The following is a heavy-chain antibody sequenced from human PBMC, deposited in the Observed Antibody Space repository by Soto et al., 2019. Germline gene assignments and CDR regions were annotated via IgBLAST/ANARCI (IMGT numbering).Heavy chain of an antibody. CDR2: ISRSGINV. V-gene: IGHV3-21*02. CDR1: GFTLISYT. Sequence: EVQMVESGGGLVKPGGSLRLSCAASGFTLISYTMNWVRQAPGRGLEWVSSISRSGINVYYADSVKGRFTISRDNAKSSLYLQMNSLRAEDTALYYCTRDLKVTETGDDNYYYGMDIRGQGTTVTVSS. CDR3: TRDLKVTETGDDNYYYGMDI. D-gene: IGHD2-21*02. J-gene: IGHJ6*02.